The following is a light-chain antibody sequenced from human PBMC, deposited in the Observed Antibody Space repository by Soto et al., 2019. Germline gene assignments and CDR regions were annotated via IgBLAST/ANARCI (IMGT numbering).Light chain of an antibody. CDR2: EVS. CDR3: SSYTSISTLYV. V-gene: IGLV2-14*01. Sequence: HSALAQPASVSGSPGQSITISCTGTNSDVGGYNYVSWYQQHPGKAPELMIYEVSHRPSGVSNRFSGSKSDNKASLTISGLQAEDEADSYCSSYTSISTLYVFGTGTTVTVL. J-gene: IGLJ1*01. CDR1: NSDVGGYNY.